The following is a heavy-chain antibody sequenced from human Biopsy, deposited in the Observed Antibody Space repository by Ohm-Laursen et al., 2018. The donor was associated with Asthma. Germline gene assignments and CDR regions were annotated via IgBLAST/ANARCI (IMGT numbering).Heavy chain of an antibody. CDR1: GFTFSNYG. J-gene: IGHJ4*02. CDR2: VTYDGISQ. D-gene: IGHD3-3*01. CDR3: ARDVMEWYLPAFDF. Sequence: SLRLSCAASGFTFSNYGMHWVRQVAGKGLDWVAVVTYDGISQYYAESVKGRFTISRDNSRDTLYLQMNSLRPDDTAVYYCARDVMEWYLPAFDFWGQGTLVTVSS. V-gene: IGHV3-30*03.